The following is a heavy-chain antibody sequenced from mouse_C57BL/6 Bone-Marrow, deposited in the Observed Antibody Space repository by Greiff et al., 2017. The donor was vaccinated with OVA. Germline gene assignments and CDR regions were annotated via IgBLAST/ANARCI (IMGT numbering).Heavy chain of an antibody. D-gene: IGHD2-4*01. CDR2: ISYDGSN. J-gene: IGHJ4*01. V-gene: IGHV3-6*01. CDR1: GYSITSGYY. Sequence: VQLQQSGPGLVKPSQSLSLTCSVTGYSITSGYYWNWIRQFPGNKLEWMGYISYDGSNNYNPSLKNRISITRDTSKNQFFLKLNSVTTEDTATYYCARSDYDEGYAMDYWGQGTSVTVSS. CDR3: ARSDYDEGYAMDY.